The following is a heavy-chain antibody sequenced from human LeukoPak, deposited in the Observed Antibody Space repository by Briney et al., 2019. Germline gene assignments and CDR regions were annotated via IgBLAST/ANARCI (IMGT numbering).Heavy chain of an antibody. CDR3: ARVEYSGWNLEY. CDR1: GFTFRSDW. CDR2: RNQRGSVQ. Sequence: PRRTLRPSCAASGFTFRSDWTSWVRPGPPQGLEWVANRNQRGSVQYYMDSVKGRVTISRDDAKNSLYVQMNSLRDEDTAVYYCARVEYSGWNLEYWGQGTLVTVSS. D-gene: IGHD5-12*01. J-gene: IGHJ4*02. V-gene: IGHV3-7*01.